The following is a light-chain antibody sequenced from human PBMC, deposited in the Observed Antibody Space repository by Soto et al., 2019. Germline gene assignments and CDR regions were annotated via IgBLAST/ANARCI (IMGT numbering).Light chain of an antibody. CDR2: LAS. Sequence: DIVMTQSPLSLLVTPGEPASIPCRSSQSLLHGNGYDYLDWYLQKPGQSPQLLIYLASSRASGVPDRFSGSGSGTDFTLKISRVEAEDVGVYYCMQARQTPQTFGPGTKVDIK. J-gene: IGKJ3*01. CDR3: MQARQTPQT. V-gene: IGKV2-28*01. CDR1: QSLLHGNGYDY.